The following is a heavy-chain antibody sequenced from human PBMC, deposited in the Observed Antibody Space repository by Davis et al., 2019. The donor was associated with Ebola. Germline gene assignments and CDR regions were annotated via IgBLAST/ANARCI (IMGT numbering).Heavy chain of an antibody. CDR3: ARGYAPKCRGGSCVNDS. V-gene: IGHV1-69*13. CDR1: GYTFTRYY. J-gene: IGHJ4*02. Sequence: SVKVSCKASGYTFTRYYLHWVRQAPGQGLEWMGGIIPIFGTANYAQKFQGRVTITADESTSTAYMELSSLRSEDTAVYYCARGYAPKCRGGSCVNDSWGQGTLVTVSS. CDR2: IIPIFGTA. D-gene: IGHD2-15*01.